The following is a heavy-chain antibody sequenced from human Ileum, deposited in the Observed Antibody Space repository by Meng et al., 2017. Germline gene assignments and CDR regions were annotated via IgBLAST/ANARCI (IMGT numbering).Heavy chain of an antibody. CDR2: INVYSGET. V-gene: IGHV1-18*01. CDR3: ATRGNPYLDY. CDR1: GHTLSSDG. J-gene: IGHJ4*02. Sequence: QPAQSGAEVKKPGASVKVSCKASGHTLSSDGFSWVRQAPGQGLEWMGWINVYSGETNYALKFQHRITMTTDTSTKTGYMELRSLRSDDTAIYYCATRGNPYLDYWGQGTMVTVSS.